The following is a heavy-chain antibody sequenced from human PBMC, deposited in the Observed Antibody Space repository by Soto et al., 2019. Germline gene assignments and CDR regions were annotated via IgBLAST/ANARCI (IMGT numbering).Heavy chain of an antibody. CDR2: IATYNSNK. Sequence: HLVQYGPEVKQPGASVTVSCKTSGDNFTNVGLSWVRPAPGQGLEWMGWIATYNSNKNYAQKFQGRLNLTTDTSTSTADMYVKSLGYDDAAVYYCERVLQGVVNWFDPCGQGTLVTV. CDR1: GDNFTNVG. V-gene: IGHV1-18*01. D-gene: IGHD3-3*01. CDR3: ERVLQGVVNWFDP. J-gene: IGHJ5*02.